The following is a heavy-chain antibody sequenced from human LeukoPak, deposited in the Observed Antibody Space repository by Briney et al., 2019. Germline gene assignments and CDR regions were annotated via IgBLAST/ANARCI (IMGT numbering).Heavy chain of an antibody. D-gene: IGHD3-9*01. V-gene: IGHV3-23*01. CDR1: GFTFSSYH. Sequence: GGSLRLSCAASGFTFSSYHVIWVRQSPGKGLEGVSAICGSGYSTYYADSEGRRSTIPRDNSKIPLDLQISSSRAEDTALYYSAEGGPVLRYFDWLFDWGQRTLVTVSS. CDR3: AEGGPVLRYFDWLFD. J-gene: IGHJ4*02. CDR2: ICGSGYST.